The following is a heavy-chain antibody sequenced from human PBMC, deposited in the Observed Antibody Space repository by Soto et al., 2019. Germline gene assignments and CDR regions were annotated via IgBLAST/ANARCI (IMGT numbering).Heavy chain of an antibody. CDR2: ISYDGDNK. J-gene: IGHJ6*02. Sequence: QEQLVESGGGVVQPGRSLRLSCAASGFSFSSYAMHWVRQAPGKGLEWVALISYDGDNKYYADSVKGRFTISRNNSKNTLHLPMTSLRGADTALYYCARDFRSLDNGDAPYGMDVWGQGTTVTVSS. D-gene: IGHD4-17*01. CDR1: GFSFSSYA. V-gene: IGHV3-30-3*01. CDR3: ARDFRSLDNGDAPYGMDV.